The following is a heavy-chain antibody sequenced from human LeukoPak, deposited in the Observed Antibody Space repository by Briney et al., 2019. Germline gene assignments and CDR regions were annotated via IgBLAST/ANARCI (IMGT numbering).Heavy chain of an antibody. J-gene: IGHJ4*02. V-gene: IGHV1-69*13. CDR2: IIPIFGTA. CDR1: GGTFSSYA. Sequence: ASVKVSCKASGGTFSSYAISWVRQAPGQELEWMGGIIPIFGTASYAQKFQGRVTITADESTSTAYMELSGLRSEDTAVYYCARPQYYDFWSGYCPFDYWGQGTLVTVSS. D-gene: IGHD3-3*01. CDR3: ARPQYYDFWSGYCPFDY.